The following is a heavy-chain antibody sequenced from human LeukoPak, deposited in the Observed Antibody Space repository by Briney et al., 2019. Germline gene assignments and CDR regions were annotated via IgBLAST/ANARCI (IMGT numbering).Heavy chain of an antibody. D-gene: IGHD2-21*01. V-gene: IGHV3-53*05. CDR2: IYSGGGT. CDR1: GFTVGTNS. CDR3: ASAREYCGSAECYEYFQH. Sequence: GGSLRLSCAASGFTVGTNSMSWVRQSPGKGLEWVSVIYSGGGTYYADSVNGRFTISRDNSRNTLLLQMNSLRAEDTALYYCASAREYCGSAECYEYFQHWGQGTLVTVSS. J-gene: IGHJ1*01.